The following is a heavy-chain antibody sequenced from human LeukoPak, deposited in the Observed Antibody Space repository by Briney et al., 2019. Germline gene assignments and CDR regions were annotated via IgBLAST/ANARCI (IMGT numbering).Heavy chain of an antibody. V-gene: IGHV5-51*01. CDR2: IYPSDSDT. Sequence: GESLKISCKGSGYRFTNYWIGWVRQMPGKGLEWMGMIYPSDSDTRYSPSFQGQVTISADKSISTAYLQWSSLKASDTAMYYCARQGIALAEIDYWGQGTLVTVSS. D-gene: IGHD6-19*01. CDR3: ARQGIALAEIDY. J-gene: IGHJ4*02. CDR1: GYRFTNYW.